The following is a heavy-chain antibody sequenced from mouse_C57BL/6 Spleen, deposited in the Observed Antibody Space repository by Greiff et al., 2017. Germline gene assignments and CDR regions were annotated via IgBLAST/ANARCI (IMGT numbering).Heavy chain of an antibody. CDR3: AREDYDFDFDY. CDR1: GYAFSSYW. V-gene: IGHV1-80*01. CDR2: IYPGDGDT. D-gene: IGHD2-4*01. Sequence: QVQLQQSGAELVKPGASVKISCKASGYAFSSYWMNWVKQRPGKGLEWIGQIYPGDGDTNYNGKFKGKATLTADKSSSTAYMQLSSLTSEASAVYFCAREDYDFDFDYWGQGTTLTVSS. J-gene: IGHJ2*01.